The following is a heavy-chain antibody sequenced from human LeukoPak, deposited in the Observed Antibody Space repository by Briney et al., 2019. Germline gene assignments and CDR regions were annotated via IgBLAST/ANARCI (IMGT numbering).Heavy chain of an antibody. Sequence: SETLSLTCGVYGGSFSGYYWSWIRQPPGKGLEWMGEINQSGSTNYNPSPKSRVTISVDTSKNQFSLKLSSVTAADTAVYYCARDVVAAPGTWDYWGQGTLVTVSS. D-gene: IGHD6-13*01. J-gene: IGHJ4*02. V-gene: IGHV4-34*01. CDR3: ARDVVAAPGTWDY. CDR1: GGSFSGYY. CDR2: INQSGST.